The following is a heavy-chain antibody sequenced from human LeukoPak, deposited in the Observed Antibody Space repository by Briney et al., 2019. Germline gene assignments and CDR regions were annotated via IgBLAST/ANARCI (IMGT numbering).Heavy chain of an antibody. V-gene: IGHV3-15*04. Sequence: NPGGSLRLSCAASGFTFSNAWMSWVRQAPGKGLEWVGRIGSKTNGGTTVYAAPVQGRFTISRDDSKNTLSLQMNSLKTEDTAVYYCTTEGGFWEIGGGSENFDYWGQGTLVTVSS. CDR1: GFTFSNAW. D-gene: IGHD2-15*01. CDR2: IGSKTNGGTT. J-gene: IGHJ4*02. CDR3: TTEGGFWEIGGGSENFDY.